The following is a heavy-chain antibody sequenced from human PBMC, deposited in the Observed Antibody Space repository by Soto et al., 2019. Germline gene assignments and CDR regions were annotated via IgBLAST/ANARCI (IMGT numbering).Heavy chain of an antibody. D-gene: IGHD2-2*01. J-gene: IGHJ4*02. CDR2: ISAYNGNT. Sequence: ASVKVSCKASGYTFTSYGISWVRQAPGQGLEWMGWISAYNGNTNYAQKLQGRVTMTTDTSTSTAYMELRSLRSDDTAVYYCARAAHCSSTSCSPHWDYWGQGTLVTVSS. CDR1: GYTFTSYG. V-gene: IGHV1-18*01. CDR3: ARAAHCSSTSCSPHWDY.